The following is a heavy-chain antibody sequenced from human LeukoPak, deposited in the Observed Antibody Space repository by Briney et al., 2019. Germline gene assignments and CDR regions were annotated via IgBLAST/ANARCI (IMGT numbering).Heavy chain of an antibody. CDR2: IIPIFDTT. Sequence: SVKVSCKASGYTFTSYGISWVRQPPGQGLEWMGRIIPIFDTTNYAQNFQGRVRISTDESTSTAYLEVSSLRTEDTAVYYCARDAPPGVRGVIRWFDPWGQGTLVTVSS. V-gene: IGHV1-69*05. CDR1: GYTFTSYG. CDR3: ARDAPPGVRGVIRWFDP. J-gene: IGHJ5*02. D-gene: IGHD3-10*01.